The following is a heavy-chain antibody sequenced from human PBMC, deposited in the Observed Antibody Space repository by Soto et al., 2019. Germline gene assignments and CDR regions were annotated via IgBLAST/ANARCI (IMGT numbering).Heavy chain of an antibody. CDR2: IYYSGST. CDR3: ARASDYDILTAPLGY. D-gene: IGHD3-9*01. CDR1: GGSINTNNYY. J-gene: IGHJ4*02. V-gene: IGHV4-61*05. Sequence: ASETLSLTCTVSGGSINTNNYYWGWVRQPPGKGLEWIGYIYYSGSTNYNPSLKSRVTISVDTSKNQFSLKLSSVTAADTAVYYCARASDYDILTAPLGYWGQGTLVTVSS.